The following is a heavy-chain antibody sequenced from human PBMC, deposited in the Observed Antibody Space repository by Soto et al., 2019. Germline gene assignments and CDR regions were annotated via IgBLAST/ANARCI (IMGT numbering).Heavy chain of an antibody. V-gene: IGHV6-1*01. CDR1: GDSVSSNSAA. CDR3: ARGVLGSSRQIKPYYYYGMDV. D-gene: IGHD6-13*01. Sequence: SQTLSLTCAISGDSVSSNSAAWNWIRQSPSRGLEWLGRTYYRSKWYNDYAVSVKSRITINPDTSKNQFSLQLNSVTPEDTAVYYCARGVLGSSRQIKPYYYYGMDVWGQGTTVTVSS. J-gene: IGHJ6*02. CDR2: TYYRSKWYN.